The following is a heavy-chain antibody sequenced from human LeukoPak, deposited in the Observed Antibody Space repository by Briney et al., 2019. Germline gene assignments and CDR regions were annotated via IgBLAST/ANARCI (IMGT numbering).Heavy chain of an antibody. V-gene: IGHV4-59*01. CDR1: GGSISSYY. J-gene: IGHJ3*02. D-gene: IGHD2-21*02. CDR2: IYYSGST. Sequence: PSETLSLTCTVSGGSISSYYWSWIRQPPGKGLEWIGYIYYSGSTNYNPSLKSRVTISVDTSKNQFSLKPSSVTAADTAVYYCARVGDPPDGFAFDIWGQGTMVTVSS. CDR3: ARVGDPPDGFAFDI.